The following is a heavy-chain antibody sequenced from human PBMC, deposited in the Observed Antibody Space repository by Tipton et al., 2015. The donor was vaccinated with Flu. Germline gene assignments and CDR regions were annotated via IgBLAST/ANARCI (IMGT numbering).Heavy chain of an antibody. CDR2: THTRGST. CDR1: GGSISSGSYY. D-gene: IGHD3-10*01. J-gene: IGHJ4*02. Sequence: TLSLTFTVCGGSISSGSYYWSWIRQPAGKGLEWIGRTHTRGSTNYNPSLQSRVTISVDTSKNQFSLKLSSVTAADTAVCYCARGRLPDYGSGSLYYFDFWGQGTLVPVSS. CDR3: ARGRLPDYGSGSLYYFDF. V-gene: IGHV4-61*02.